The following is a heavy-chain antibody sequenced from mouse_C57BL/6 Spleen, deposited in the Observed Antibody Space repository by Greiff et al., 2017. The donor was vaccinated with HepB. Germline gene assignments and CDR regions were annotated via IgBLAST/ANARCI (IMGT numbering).Heavy chain of an antibody. V-gene: IGHV5-9*01. J-gene: IGHJ2*01. D-gene: IGHD1-1*01. CDR1: GFTFSSYT. Sequence: DVHLVESGGGLVKPGGSLKLSCAASGFTFSSYTMSWVRQTPEKRLEWVATISGGGGNTYYPDSVKGRFTISRDNAKNTLYLQMSSLRSEGTALYYCANHKYYHSSYFDYWGQGTTLTVSA. CDR2: ISGGGGNT. CDR3: ANHKYYHSSYFDY.